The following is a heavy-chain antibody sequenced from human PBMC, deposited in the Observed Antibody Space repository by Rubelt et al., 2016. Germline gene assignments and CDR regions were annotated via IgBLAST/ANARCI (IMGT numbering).Heavy chain of an antibody. D-gene: IGHD2-21*01. CDR1: GFTFSIFG. J-gene: IGHJ4*02. CDR3: AKVWWAQRGFDY. V-gene: IGHV3-23*01. CDR2: IGDSGRTT. Sequence: GGCLRLSCAASGFTFSIFGMSWVRQAPGKGLEWVSFIGDSGRTTYYADSVKGRFTISRDNSENTLHLQMNSLRAEDTAVYYCAKVWWAQRGFDYWGRGTLVTVSS.